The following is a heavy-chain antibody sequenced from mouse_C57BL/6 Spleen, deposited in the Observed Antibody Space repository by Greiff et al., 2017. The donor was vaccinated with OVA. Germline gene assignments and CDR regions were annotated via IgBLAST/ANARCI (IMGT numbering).Heavy chain of an antibody. Sequence: QVQLQQPGAELVKPGASVKLSCKASGYTFTSYWMQWVKQRPGQGLEWIGEIDPSDSYTNYNQKFKGKATLTVDTSSSTAYMQLSSLTSEDSAVYYYAKSGNYHYFDYWGKGTTLTVSS. CDR1: GYTFTSYW. CDR3: AKSGNYHYFDY. V-gene: IGHV1-50*01. CDR2: IDPSDSYT. D-gene: IGHD2-1*01. J-gene: IGHJ2*01.